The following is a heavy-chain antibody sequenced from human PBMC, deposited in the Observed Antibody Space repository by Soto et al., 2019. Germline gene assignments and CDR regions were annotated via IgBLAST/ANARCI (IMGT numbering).Heavy chain of an antibody. CDR2: IYYTGTT. J-gene: IGHJ5*02. CDR3: AAQGAAAGAGWFDP. CDR1: GASISHYY. V-gene: IGHV4-59*08. Sequence: SETLSLTCTVSGASISHYYWSWIRQPPGKGLEWIGQIYYTGTTNYNPSLKSRVTISVDTSKNQFSLKVNSVTAADTAVYYCAAQGAAAGAGWFDPWGQGTLVTVSS. D-gene: IGHD6-13*01.